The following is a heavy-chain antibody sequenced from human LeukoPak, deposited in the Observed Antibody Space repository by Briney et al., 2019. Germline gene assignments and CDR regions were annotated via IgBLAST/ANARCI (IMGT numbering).Heavy chain of an antibody. J-gene: IGHJ4*02. Sequence: SETLSLTCAVYGGSFSGYYWSWIRQPPGKGLEWIGEINHSGSTNYNPSLKSRVTISVDTSKIQFSLKLSSVTAADTAVYYCARGGLELTPHYFDYWGQGTLVTVSS. V-gene: IGHV4-34*01. CDR2: INHSGST. D-gene: IGHD1-7*01. CDR3: ARGGLELTPHYFDY. CDR1: GGSFSGYY.